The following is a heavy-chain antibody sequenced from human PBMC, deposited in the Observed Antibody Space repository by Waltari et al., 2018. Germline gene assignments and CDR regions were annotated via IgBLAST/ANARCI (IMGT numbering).Heavy chain of an antibody. J-gene: IGHJ4*02. D-gene: IGHD4-4*01. CDR2: IRGGTKTI. CDR3: VRGYLSNSFDY. Sequence: EVQLVESGGGLAQPGGSLRLSCAASGFTFTSYSMDWVRQAPGKGLEWFSDIRGGTKTIHYAGSVEGRFTISRDNAKNSLYLQMNSLRAEDTAIYYCVRGYLSNSFDYWGRGTLVTVSS. V-gene: IGHV3-48*01. CDR1: GFTFTSYS.